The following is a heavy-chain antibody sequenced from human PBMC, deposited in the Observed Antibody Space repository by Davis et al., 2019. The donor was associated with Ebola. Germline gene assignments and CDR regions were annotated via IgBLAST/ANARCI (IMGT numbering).Heavy chain of an antibody. Sequence: SVKVSCKASGGTFSSYAIGWVRQAPGQGLEWMGGIIPIFGTANYAQKFQGRVTITADKSTSTAYMELSSLRSEDTAVYYCARVDASYYDFWSGYNWFDPWGQGTLVTVSS. D-gene: IGHD3-3*01. CDR1: GGTFSSYA. CDR2: IIPIFGTA. V-gene: IGHV1-69*06. J-gene: IGHJ5*02. CDR3: ARVDASYYDFWSGYNWFDP.